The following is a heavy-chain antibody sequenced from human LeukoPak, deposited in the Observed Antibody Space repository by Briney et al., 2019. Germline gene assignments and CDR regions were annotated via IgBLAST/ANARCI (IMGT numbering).Heavy chain of an antibody. CDR1: GRSISSYY. CDR2: IYYTGST. J-gene: IGHJ3*02. V-gene: IGHV4-59*01. D-gene: IGHD6-19*01. CDR3: AREGRYSSGYAFDI. Sequence: PSETLSLTCTVSGRSISSYYWNWIRQPPGKGLEWIGYIYYTGSTNYNPSVKSRATISVDTSKNQFSLKLSSVTAADTAVYYCAREGRYSSGYAFDIWGQGTMVAVSS.